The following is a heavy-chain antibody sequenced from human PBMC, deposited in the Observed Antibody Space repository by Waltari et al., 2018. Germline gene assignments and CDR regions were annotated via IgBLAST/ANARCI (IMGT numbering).Heavy chain of an antibody. CDR2: VAYGGNIW. CDR3: AKERDMRVSTSYDH. CDR1: GCNFGHDG. D-gene: IGHD6-13*01. Sequence: QVDLVGSGGGVVEPGRALRRTVLSSGCNFGHDGMQWVRQAPGKGPQVVAVVAYGGNIWYYADSVKSRFTISRDNSKNMLYLQMDSLGVEDTAVYYCAKERDMRVSTSYDHWGQGTLVTVSP. V-gene: IGHV3-30*18. J-gene: IGHJ5*02.